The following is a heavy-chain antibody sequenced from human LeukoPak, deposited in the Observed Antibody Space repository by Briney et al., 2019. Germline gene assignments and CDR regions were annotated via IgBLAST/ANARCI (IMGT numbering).Heavy chain of an antibody. Sequence: GGSLRLSCAASGFTFSSYSMNWVRQAPGKGLEWVSSISSSSSYTYYADSVKGRFTISRDNAKNSLYLQMNSLRAEDTAVYYCARSRYSSSLDYWGQGTLVTVSS. CDR1: GFTFSSYS. CDR2: ISSSSSYT. D-gene: IGHD6-13*01. J-gene: IGHJ4*02. V-gene: IGHV3-21*01. CDR3: ARSRYSSSLDY.